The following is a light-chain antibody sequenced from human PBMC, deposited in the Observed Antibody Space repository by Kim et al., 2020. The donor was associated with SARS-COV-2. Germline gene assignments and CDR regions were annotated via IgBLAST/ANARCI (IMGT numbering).Light chain of an antibody. V-gene: IGKV1-16*02. CDR1: QDISNY. J-gene: IGKJ3*01. CDR2: AAS. CDR3: QQYKSYPLT. Sequence: ASVGDRVTITCRASQDISNYLAWFQQKPGKAPKSLIYAASNLESGVPSKFSGSGSGTDFTLTISSLQPEDFATYYCQQYKSYPLTFGPGTKVDIK.